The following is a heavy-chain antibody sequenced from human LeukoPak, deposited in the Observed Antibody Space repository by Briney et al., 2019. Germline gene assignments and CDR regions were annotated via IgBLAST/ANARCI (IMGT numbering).Heavy chain of an antibody. CDR3: ASGFSSSYYYDSSGSYFDY. CDR2: INPNTGGT. V-gene: IGHV1-2*02. Sequence: GASVKVSCKASGYTFTGYYVHWARRAPGQGLEWMGWINPNTGGTNYAQKFQGKVTMTRDTSISTAYMELSRLRSDDTAVYYCASGFSSSYYYDSSGSYFDYWGRGTLVTVSS. D-gene: IGHD3-22*01. J-gene: IGHJ4*02. CDR1: GYTFTGYY.